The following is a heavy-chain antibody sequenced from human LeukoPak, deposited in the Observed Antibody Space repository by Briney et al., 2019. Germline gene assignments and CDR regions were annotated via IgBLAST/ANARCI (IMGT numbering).Heavy chain of an antibody. CDR3: ATGGDSSSYRAFDH. CDR2: INENGRQM. CDR1: GFIFSSSW. V-gene: IGHV3-7*01. J-gene: IGHJ4*02. D-gene: IGHD3-22*01. Sequence: PGGSLRLSCAASGFIFSSSWMSWVRQAPGKGLESVASINENGRQMYYVDSVKGRFTISRDNAKNSLYLQMDNLRAEDTAVYYCATGGDSSSYRAFDHWGQGNLVTVSS.